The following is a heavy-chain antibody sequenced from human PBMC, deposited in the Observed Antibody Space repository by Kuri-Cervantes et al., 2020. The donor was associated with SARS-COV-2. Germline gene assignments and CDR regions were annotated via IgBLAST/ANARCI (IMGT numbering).Heavy chain of an antibody. CDR1: GGTFSSYA. V-gene: IGHV1-69*05. CDR2: IIPIFGTA. J-gene: IGHJ4*02. D-gene: IGHD3-3*01. CDR3: ASGSITIFGVVTTGFDY. Sequence: SVKVSCKASGGTFSSYAISWVRQAPGQGLEWMGGIIPIFGTANYAQKFQGRVTITTDESTSTAYMELSSLRAEDTAVYYCASGSITIFGVVTTGFDYWGQGTLVTVSS.